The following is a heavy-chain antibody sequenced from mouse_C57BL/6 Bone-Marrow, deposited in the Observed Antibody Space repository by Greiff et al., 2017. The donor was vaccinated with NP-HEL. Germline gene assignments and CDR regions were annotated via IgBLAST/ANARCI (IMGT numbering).Heavy chain of an antibody. CDR3: ARMDYTFAY. CDR2: IHPNSGST. J-gene: IGHJ3*01. Sequence: VQLQQPGAELVKPGASVKLSCKASGYTFTSYWMHWVKQRPGQGLEWIGMIHPNSGSTNYNEKFKGKSTLTVDKSSSTAYMQLSSLTSEDSAVYYCARMDYTFAYWGQGTLVTVSA. CDR1: GYTFTSYW. V-gene: IGHV1-64*01. D-gene: IGHD2-12*01.